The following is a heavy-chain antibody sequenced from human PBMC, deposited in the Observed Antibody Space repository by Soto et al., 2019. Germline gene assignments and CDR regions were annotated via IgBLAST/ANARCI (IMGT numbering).Heavy chain of an antibody. CDR1: GGSISSGDYY. V-gene: IGHV4-30-4*01. D-gene: IGHD3-22*01. CDR3: ARERLGADSSGDYWNYRDV. Sequence: QVQPQESGPGLVKPSQTLSLTCTVSGGSISSGDYYWSWIRQPPGKGLEWIGYIHDSGRTYYNPALRSGLSISVDTSKTQFSLKVTSVTAADTAVYYCARERLGADSSGDYWNYRDVWGQGTTVTVSS. CDR2: IHDSGRT. J-gene: IGHJ6*02.